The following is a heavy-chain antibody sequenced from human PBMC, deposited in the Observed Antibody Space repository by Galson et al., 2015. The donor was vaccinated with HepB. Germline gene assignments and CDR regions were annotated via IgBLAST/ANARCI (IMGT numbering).Heavy chain of an antibody. CDR3: ARLAYFHYDSSGYPDY. CDR2: ITYDGSDK. CDR1: GFIFSNYG. V-gene: IGHV3-30*03. Sequence: SLRLSCAASGFIFSNYGMHWVRQGPGKGLEWVVSITYDGSDKYYADPLKGRFTISRDNAKNSLYLQMNSLRAEDTAVYYCARLAYFHYDSSGYPDYWGQGTLVTVSS. D-gene: IGHD3-22*01. J-gene: IGHJ4*02.